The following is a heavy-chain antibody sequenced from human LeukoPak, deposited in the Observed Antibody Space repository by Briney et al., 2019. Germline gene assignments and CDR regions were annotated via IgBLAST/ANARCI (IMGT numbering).Heavy chain of an antibody. D-gene: IGHD3-10*01. J-gene: IGHJ4*02. CDR3: ARVPMVRGVIDY. V-gene: IGHV4-31*03. CDR2: IYYSGST. Sequence: SETLSLTCTVSGGSVSSGSYYWSWIRQHPGKGLEWIGYIYYSGSTYYNPSLKSRVTISVDTSKNQFSLKLSSVTAADTAVYYCARVPMVRGVIDYWGQGTLVTVSS. CDR1: GGSVSSGSYY.